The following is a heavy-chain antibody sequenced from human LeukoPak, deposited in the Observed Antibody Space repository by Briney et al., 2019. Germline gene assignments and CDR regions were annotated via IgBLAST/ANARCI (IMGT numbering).Heavy chain of an antibody. J-gene: IGHJ4*02. CDR1: GHSINSDYY. CDR2: IYHSGTT. Sequence: SETLSLTCTVSGHSINSDYYWGWSRQPPGKGLEWIGSIYHSGTTYYNPSLKSRVTISVDTSKNQFSLKLSSVTAADTAVYYCTRDQVIRGVVDWGQGTLVTVSS. D-gene: IGHD3-10*01. CDR3: TRDQVIRGVVD. V-gene: IGHV4-38-2*02.